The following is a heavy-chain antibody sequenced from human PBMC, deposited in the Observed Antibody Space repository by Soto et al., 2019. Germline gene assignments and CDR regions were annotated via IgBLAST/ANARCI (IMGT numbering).Heavy chain of an antibody. CDR1: GFSFSTYA. J-gene: IGHJ3*02. D-gene: IGHD2-15*01. V-gene: IGHV3-23*01. CDR2: ISASGATT. Sequence: EVQLLESGGNLVQPGGSLRLSCAASGFSFSTYALTWVRQAPGKGLEWVSGISASGATTYYADSVKGRFTISRDNSKNTGFLQRTSRRAEDTALYYCAKWTDTVIEAALAGGAFDIWGQGTMVTVSS. CDR3: AKWTDTVIEAALAGGAFDI.